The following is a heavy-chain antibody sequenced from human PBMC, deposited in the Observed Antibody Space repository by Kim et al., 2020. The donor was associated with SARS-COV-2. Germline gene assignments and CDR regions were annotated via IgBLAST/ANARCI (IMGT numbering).Heavy chain of an antibody. CDR1: GGSFSGYY. Sequence: SETLSLTCAVYGGSFSGYYWSWIRQPPGKVLEWIGEINHSGETYHNPSLKSRVTIAVDTSKNQFSLRLTSVTAADTAVYYCARRPAGFDWWGQGTPVTV. V-gene: IGHV4-34*01. CDR2: INHSGET. CDR3: ARRPAGFDW. J-gene: IGHJ4*02.